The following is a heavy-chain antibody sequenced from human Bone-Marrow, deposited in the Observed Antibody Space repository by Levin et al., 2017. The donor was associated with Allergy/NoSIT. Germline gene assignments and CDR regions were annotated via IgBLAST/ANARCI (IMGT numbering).Heavy chain of an antibody. V-gene: IGHV3-30*04. CDR1: GFSFSYYA. CDR2: ISYDGSIQ. J-gene: IGHJ4*02. D-gene: IGHD3-3*01. CDR3: ARAQHDLWTNYYRPHYLDY. Sequence: PGGSLRLSCEASGFSFSYYAMHWVRQAPGKGLEWVAVISYDGSIQHYADSVKGRFSISRDNAKNTLYVQLNSLTTEDTAVYYCARAQHDLWTNYYRPHYLDYWGQGTLVSVSS.